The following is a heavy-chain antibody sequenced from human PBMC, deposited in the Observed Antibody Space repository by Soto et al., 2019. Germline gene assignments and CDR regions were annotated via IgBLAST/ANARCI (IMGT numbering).Heavy chain of an antibody. V-gene: IGHV4-59*01. CDR2: IYYSGST. CDR3: ARGPGTLEYQLLPHYYLGVDV. J-gene: IGHJ6*02. CDR1: GGSFGTYY. Sequence: SETLSLTCTVSGGSFGTYYWNWIRRSPGKALELIGHIYYSGSTTYNPSLKSRVILSVDTSKNQFSLKLSSVTAADTAVYYCARGPGTLEYQLLPHYYLGVDVWGQGTTVSVSS. D-gene: IGHD2-21*01.